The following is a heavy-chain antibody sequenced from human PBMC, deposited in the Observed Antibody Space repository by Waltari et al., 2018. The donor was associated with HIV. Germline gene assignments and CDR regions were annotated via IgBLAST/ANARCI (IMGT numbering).Heavy chain of an antibody. J-gene: IGHJ4*02. CDR2: IYYSGST. V-gene: IGHV4-39*01. D-gene: IGHD2-21*02. Sequence: QLQLQESGPGLVKPSETLSLTCTVSGGSLSSSSYYWGWIRQPPGKGLEWIGSIYYSGSTYYNPSLKSRVTISVDTSKNQFSLKLSSVTAADTAVYYCARLTVVTPGELDYWGQGTLVTVSS. CDR3: ARLTVVTPGELDY. CDR1: GGSLSSSSYY.